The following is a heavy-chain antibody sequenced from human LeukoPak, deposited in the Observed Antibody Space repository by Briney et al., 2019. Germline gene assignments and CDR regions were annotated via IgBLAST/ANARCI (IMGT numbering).Heavy chain of an antibody. CDR1: GGSISSSSYY. CDR3: ARQGGGYYYDSSGYYPFDY. V-gene: IGHV4-39*01. D-gene: IGHD3-22*01. J-gene: IGHJ4*02. CDR2: IYYSGST. Sequence: SETLSLTCTVSGGSISSSSYYRGWIRQPPGKGLEWIGSIYYSGSTYYNPSLKSRVTISVDTSKNQFSLKLSSVTAADTAVYYCARQGGGYYYDSSGYYPFDYWGQGTLVTVSS.